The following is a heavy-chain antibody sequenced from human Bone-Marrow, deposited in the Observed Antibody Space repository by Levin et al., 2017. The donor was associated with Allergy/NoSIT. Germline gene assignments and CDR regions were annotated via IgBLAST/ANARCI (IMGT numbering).Heavy chain of an antibody. CDR2: IIPIFGTA. J-gene: IGHJ4*02. CDR3: ASRHGVHHDDGDYYY. V-gene: IGHV1-69*06. D-gene: IGHD4-17*01. Sequence: SVKVSCKASGGTFSSYAISWVRQAPGQGLEWMGGIIPIFGTANYAQKFQGRVTITADKSTSTAYMELSSLRSEDTAVYYCASRHGVHHDDGDYYYWGQGTLVTVSS. CDR1: GGTFSSYA.